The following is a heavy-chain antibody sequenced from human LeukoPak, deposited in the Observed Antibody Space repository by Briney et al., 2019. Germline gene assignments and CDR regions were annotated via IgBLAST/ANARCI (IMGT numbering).Heavy chain of an antibody. CDR3: ATSSSIAARRVIDY. J-gene: IGHJ4*02. Sequence: ASVKVSCKVSGYTLTELSMHWLRQAPGQGLEWMGWISAYNGNTNYAQKLQGRVTMTTDTSTSTAYMELRSLRSDDTAVYYCATSSSIAARRVIDYWGQGTLVTVSS. V-gene: IGHV1-18*01. CDR2: ISAYNGNT. CDR1: GYTLTELS. D-gene: IGHD6-6*01.